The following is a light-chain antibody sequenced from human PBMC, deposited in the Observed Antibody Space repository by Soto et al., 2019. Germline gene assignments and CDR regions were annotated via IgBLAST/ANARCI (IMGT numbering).Light chain of an antibody. CDR1: SSNIGAGYD. J-gene: IGLJ7*01. CDR2: GNS. V-gene: IGLV1-40*01. Sequence: QSVLTQPPSVSGAPGQRVTISCTGSSSNIGAGYDVHWYQQLPGTAPKLLIYGNSNRPSGVPDRFSGSKSGTSASLAITGLQAEDEADYDCLAYDSSLSGAVFGGGTQLTVL. CDR3: LAYDSSLSGAV.